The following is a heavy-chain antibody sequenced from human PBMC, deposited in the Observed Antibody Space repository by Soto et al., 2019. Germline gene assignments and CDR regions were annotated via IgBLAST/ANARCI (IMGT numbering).Heavy chain of an antibody. Sequence: GGSLRLSCAASGFTFSSYAMSWVRQAPGKGLEWVSAISGSGGSTYYADSVKGRFTISRDNSKNTLYLQMNSLRAEDKAVYDCAKDVVGYDDSSGYPGHLQHWGQGTMVTVSS. D-gene: IGHD3-22*01. J-gene: IGHJ1*01. CDR1: GFTFSSYA. V-gene: IGHV3-23*01. CDR3: AKDVVGYDDSSGYPGHLQH. CDR2: ISGSGGST.